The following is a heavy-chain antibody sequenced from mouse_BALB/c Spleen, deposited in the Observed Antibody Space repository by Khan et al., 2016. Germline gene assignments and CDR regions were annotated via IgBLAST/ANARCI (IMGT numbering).Heavy chain of an antibody. CDR3: AREDYGNYGDYFDY. J-gene: IGHJ2*01. CDR2: ISTGDST. Sequence: EVELVESGGGLVKPGGSLKLSCAASGFTFRNYAMSWVRQTPEKRLEWVASISTGDSTYYGDSVKGRCTISRDNARNILYLQMSSLRSEDTAMFYCAREDYGNYGDYFDYWGQGTTLTVSS. D-gene: IGHD2-1*01. V-gene: IGHV5-6-5*01. CDR1: GFTFRNYA.